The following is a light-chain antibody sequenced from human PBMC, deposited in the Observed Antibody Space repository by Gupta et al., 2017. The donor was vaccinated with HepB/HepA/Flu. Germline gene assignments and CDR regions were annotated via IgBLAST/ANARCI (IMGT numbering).Light chain of an antibody. Sequence: QSVLTQPPSASGTPGQRVTIPCSGSSSNIGSNTVNWYHQLPGTAPKLIIYSNNQRPSGVPDRFSGSKSGTSASLAISGLQSEDEADYYCAAWDDSLNGYVFGTGTKVTVL. CDR3: AAWDDSLNGYV. CDR2: SNN. J-gene: IGLJ1*01. CDR1: SSNIGSNT. V-gene: IGLV1-44*01.